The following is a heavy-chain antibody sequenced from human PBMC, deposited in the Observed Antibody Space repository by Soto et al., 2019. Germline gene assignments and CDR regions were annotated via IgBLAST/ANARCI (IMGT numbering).Heavy chain of an antibody. CDR1: VYTFTNHW. CDR3: ARHASYYVSSGYFGTY. D-gene: IGHD3-22*01. V-gene: IGHV5-10-1*01. Sequence: GESLKISCQGSVYTFTNHWITWVRQMPGKGLEWMGRINPSDSHTNYSPSFEGHVTMSVDKSISTAYLQWSSLKASDTAMYYCARHASYYVSSGYFGTYWGQGTLVTVS. J-gene: IGHJ4*02. CDR2: INPSDSHT.